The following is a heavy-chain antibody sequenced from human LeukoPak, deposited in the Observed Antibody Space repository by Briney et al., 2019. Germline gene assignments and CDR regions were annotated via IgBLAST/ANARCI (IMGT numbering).Heavy chain of an antibody. Sequence: PGGSLRLSCAASGFTVSSNYMNWVRQAPGKGLEWVSVIYSGGGTYYADPVKGRFTTSRDNSKNTLYLQMNSLRAEDTAVYYCARDPRYCSGGSCSDYWGQGTLVTVSS. CDR1: GFTVSSNY. D-gene: IGHD2-15*01. J-gene: IGHJ4*02. V-gene: IGHV3-53*01. CDR2: IYSGGGT. CDR3: ARDPRYCSGGSCSDY.